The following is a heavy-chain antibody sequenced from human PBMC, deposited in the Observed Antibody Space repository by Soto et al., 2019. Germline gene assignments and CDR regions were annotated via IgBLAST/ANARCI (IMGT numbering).Heavy chain of an antibody. CDR2: ISSSTI. V-gene: IGHV3-48*01. J-gene: IGHJ5*02. D-gene: IGHD6-19*01. Sequence: GGSLRLSCAASGFTFSNYSMNWVRQAPWKGLEWVSYISSSTIYYADSVKGRFTISRDNAKNSLYLQMNSLRAEDTAVYYCARETQWLNWFDPWGQGTLVTVSS. CDR3: ARETQWLNWFDP. CDR1: GFTFSNYS.